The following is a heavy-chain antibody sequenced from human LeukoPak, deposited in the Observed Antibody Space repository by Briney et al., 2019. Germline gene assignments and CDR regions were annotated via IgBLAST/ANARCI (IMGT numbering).Heavy chain of an antibody. CDR1: GFTFDDYA. D-gene: IGHD4-17*01. V-gene: IGHV3-9*03. J-gene: IGHJ4*02. Sequence: SLRLSCAASGFTFDDYAMHWVRQAPGKGLEWVSGISWNSGSIGYADSVKGRFTISRDNAKNSLYLQMNSLRAEDMALYYCAKGGMTTVTTFDGSLKYYFDYWGQGTLVTASS. CDR2: ISWNSGSI. CDR3: AKGGMTTVTTFDGSLKYYFDY.